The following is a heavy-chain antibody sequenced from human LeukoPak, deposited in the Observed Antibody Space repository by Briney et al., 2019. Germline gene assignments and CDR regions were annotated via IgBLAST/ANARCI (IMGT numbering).Heavy chain of an antibody. V-gene: IGHV4-59*01. CDR3: ARAPTMVRGVIDPYFDY. CDR1: GGSISSYY. CDR2: IYYSGST. J-gene: IGHJ4*02. Sequence: SETLSLTCTVSGGSISSYYWSWIRQPPGKGLEWIGYIYYSGSTNYNPSLKSRVTISVDTSKNQFSLKLSSVTAADTAVYYCARAPTMVRGVIDPYFDYWGQGTLVTVSS. D-gene: IGHD3-10*01.